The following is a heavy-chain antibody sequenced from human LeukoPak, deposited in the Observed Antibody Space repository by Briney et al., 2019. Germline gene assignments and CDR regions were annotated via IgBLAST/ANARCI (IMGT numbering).Heavy chain of an antibody. Sequence: SETPSLTCSVSGGSISSSSHFWGWIRQPPGKGLEWIGTIYYSGSTYYNPSLKSRVTISVDTSKNQFSLKLSSVTAADTAVYHCARQSQRDGLDYWGQGTLVTVSS. CDR2: IYYSGST. J-gene: IGHJ4*02. D-gene: IGHD5-24*01. CDR1: GGSISSSSHF. CDR3: ARQSQRDGLDY. V-gene: IGHV4-39*01.